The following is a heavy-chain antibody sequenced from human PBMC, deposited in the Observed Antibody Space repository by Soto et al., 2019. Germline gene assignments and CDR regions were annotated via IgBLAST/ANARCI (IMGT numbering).Heavy chain of an antibody. J-gene: IGHJ4*02. V-gene: IGHV1-69*13. CDR1: GGTFSSYA. CDR3: ASYSDFWSGYDY. D-gene: IGHD3-3*01. Sequence: ASVKVSCKASGGTFSSYAISWVRQAPGQGLEWMGGIIPIFGTANYAQKFQGRVTITADESTSTAYMELSSLRSEDTAVYYCASYSDFWSGYDYWGQGTLVTVSS. CDR2: IIPIFGTA.